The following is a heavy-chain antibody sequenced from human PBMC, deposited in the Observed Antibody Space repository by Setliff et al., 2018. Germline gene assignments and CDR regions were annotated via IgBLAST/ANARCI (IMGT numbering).Heavy chain of an antibody. CDR2: INIDGRSI. CDR1: GFTFSDYW. V-gene: IGHV3-74*01. Sequence: GGSLRLSCAASGFTFSDYWMHWVRQVPGKGLEWVSRINIDGRSINYADSVRGRFTISRDNAKNTVYLQMNSLRGDDTAVYHCARDLVGATADFWGRGTLVTVSS. CDR3: ARDLVGATADF. J-gene: IGHJ4*02. D-gene: IGHD1-26*01.